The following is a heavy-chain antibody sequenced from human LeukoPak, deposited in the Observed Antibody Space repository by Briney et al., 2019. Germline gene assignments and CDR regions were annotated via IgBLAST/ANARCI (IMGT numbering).Heavy chain of an antibody. CDR1: GYTLTELS. CDR3: ATDQGCLSTSCSWDNNYGMDV. V-gene: IGHV1-24*01. CDR2: FDPEDGES. D-gene: IGHD2-2*01. Sequence: ASVKVSCKVSGYTLTELSMHWVRQAPGKGLEWMGYFDPEDGESIYAQKFQGRVTMTEDTSTDTAYMEVSSLRSEDTAVYYCATDQGCLSTSCSWDNNYGMDVWGQGTTVTVSS. J-gene: IGHJ6*02.